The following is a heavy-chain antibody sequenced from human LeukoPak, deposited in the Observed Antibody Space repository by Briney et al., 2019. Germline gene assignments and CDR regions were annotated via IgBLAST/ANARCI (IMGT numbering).Heavy chain of an antibody. D-gene: IGHD1-26*01. Sequence: ASVKVSCKASGYTFNVHYIHWVRQAPGQGLEWMGWINPNNGGTKYAQKFQDRVTMTRDTSISTVYMDVSRLRSDDTAVYYCARVYRGPDYWGQGTLVTVSS. CDR1: GYTFNVHY. CDR3: ARVYRGPDY. J-gene: IGHJ4*02. V-gene: IGHV1-2*02. CDR2: INPNNGGT.